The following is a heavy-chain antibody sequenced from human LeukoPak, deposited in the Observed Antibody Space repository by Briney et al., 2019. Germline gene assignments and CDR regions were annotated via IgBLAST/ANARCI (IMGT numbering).Heavy chain of an antibody. CDR1: GGSISSSGYY. J-gene: IGHJ4*02. CDR3: ARLGKIQIWPADPYFDY. D-gene: IGHD5-18*01. V-gene: IGHV4-39*01. CDR2: IYYSGST. Sequence: SETLSLTCTVSGGSISSSGYYWGWIRQPPGKGLEWIGSIYYSGSTYYNPSLKSRVTISVDTSKNQFSLKLSSVTAADTAVYYCARLGKIQIWPADPYFDYWGQGTLVTVSS.